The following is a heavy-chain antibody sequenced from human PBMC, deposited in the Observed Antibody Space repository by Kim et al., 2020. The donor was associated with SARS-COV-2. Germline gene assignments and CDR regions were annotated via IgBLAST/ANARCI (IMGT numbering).Heavy chain of an antibody. CDR2: INTNTGNP. Sequence: ASVKVSCKASGYTFTSYAMNWVRQAPGQGLEWMGWINTNTGNPTYAQGFTGRFVFSLDTSVSTAYLQISSLKAEDTAVYYCARDWGPDTYYYDSSGPQSADAFDIWGQGTMVTVSS. CDR3: ARDWGPDTYYYDSSGPQSADAFDI. CDR1: GYTFTSYA. D-gene: IGHD3-22*01. V-gene: IGHV7-4-1*02. J-gene: IGHJ3*02.